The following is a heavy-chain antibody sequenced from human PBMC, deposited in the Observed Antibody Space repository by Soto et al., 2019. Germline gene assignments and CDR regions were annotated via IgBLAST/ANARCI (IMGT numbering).Heavy chain of an antibody. CDR3: AKKASTYWYFDL. CDR1: GFTFDDYA. J-gene: IGHJ2*01. Sequence: GGSLRLSCAASGFTFDDYAMHWVRQAPGKGLEWVSGISWNSGSIGYADSVKGRFTISRDNAKNSLYLQMNSLRAEDTALYYCAKKASTYWYFDLWGRGTLVTVSS. CDR2: ISWNSGSI. V-gene: IGHV3-9*01. D-gene: IGHD2-2*01.